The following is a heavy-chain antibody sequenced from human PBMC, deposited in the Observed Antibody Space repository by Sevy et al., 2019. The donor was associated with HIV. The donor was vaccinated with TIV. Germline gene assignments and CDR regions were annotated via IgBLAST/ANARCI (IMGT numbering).Heavy chain of an antibody. J-gene: IGHJ3*02. CDR2: ISSSSSTI. V-gene: IGHV3-48*01. D-gene: IGHD4-17*01. CDR3: ARDLPRYGRHYDAFDI. Sequence: GECLRLSCAASGFTFSSYSMNWVRQAPGKGLEWVSYISSSSSTIYYADSVKGRFTISRDNAKNSLYLQMNSLRAEDTAVYYCARDLPRYGRHYDAFDIWGQGTQVTVSS. CDR1: GFTFSSYS.